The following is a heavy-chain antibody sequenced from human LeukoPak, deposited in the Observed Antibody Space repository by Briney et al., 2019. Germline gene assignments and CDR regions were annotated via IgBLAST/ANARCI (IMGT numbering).Heavy chain of an antibody. CDR1: GFTFSSYS. D-gene: IGHD5/OR15-5a*01. CDR3: ARESTSDY. V-gene: IGHV3-21*01. CDR2: ISSSSSYI. Sequence: GGSLRLSCAASGFTFSSYSMNWVRQAPGEGLEWVSSISSSSSYIYYPDSVKGRFTISRDNAKNSLYLQMNSLRAEDTAVYYCARESTSDYWGQGTLVTVSS. J-gene: IGHJ4*02.